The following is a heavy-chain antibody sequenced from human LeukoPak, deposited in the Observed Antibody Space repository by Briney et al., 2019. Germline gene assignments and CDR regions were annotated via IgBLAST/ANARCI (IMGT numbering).Heavy chain of an antibody. V-gene: IGHV1-18*01. Sequence: AASVKVSCKASGYTFSNYGITWVRQAPGQGLEWMGWISGYNGNTNFAQKLQGRVTMTTDTSTSTAYMELRSLRSDDTAVYYCARGGQWLVDSPFDYWGQGTLVTVSS. D-gene: IGHD6-19*01. CDR2: ISGYNGNT. CDR1: GYTFSNYG. CDR3: ARGGQWLVDSPFDY. J-gene: IGHJ4*02.